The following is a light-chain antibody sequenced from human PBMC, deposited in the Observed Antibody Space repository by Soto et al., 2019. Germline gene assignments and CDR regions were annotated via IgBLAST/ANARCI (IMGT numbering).Light chain of an antibody. V-gene: IGKV3-15*01. CDR1: QSISSN. CDR3: QQYDKWPPRT. Sequence: EIVMTQSPGTLSVSPGERATLSCRASQSISSNLAWYQQKPGQAPRLLIYGASTRATGIPARFSGSGSGTDFTLTISSLQSEDFAVYYCQQYDKWPPRTFGQGTTVEIK. CDR2: GAS. J-gene: IGKJ1*01.